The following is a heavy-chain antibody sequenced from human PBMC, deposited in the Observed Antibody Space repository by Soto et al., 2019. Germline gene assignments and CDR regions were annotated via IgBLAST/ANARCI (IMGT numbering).Heavy chain of an antibody. CDR1: GFTLSDYY. Sequence: PGGSLRLSCAASGFTLSDYYMSWIRQAPGKGLEWVSYISSSSSYTKYADSVKGRFTISRDNAKNSLYLQMNSLRADDTAVYYCARSQQLGHNWFDPLGPGNPGHRLL. J-gene: IGHJ5*02. D-gene: IGHD6-13*01. CDR3: ARSQQLGHNWFDP. CDR2: ISSSSSYT. V-gene: IGHV3-11*03.